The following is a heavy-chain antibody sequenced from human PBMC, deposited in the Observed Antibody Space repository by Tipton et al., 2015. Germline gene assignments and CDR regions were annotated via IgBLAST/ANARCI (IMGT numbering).Heavy chain of an antibody. CDR2: IYYSGTT. Sequence: LRLSCTVSGGSISSGGYYWSWIRQHPGRGLEWIGYIYYSGTTYYNPSLKSRITISVDTSQNQFSLKLSSVTAADTALYYCARGKYCSGASCYLFDFWGQGTLVIVSS. J-gene: IGHJ4*02. V-gene: IGHV4-31*03. CDR1: GGSISSGGYY. D-gene: IGHD2-15*01. CDR3: ARGKYCSGASCYLFDF.